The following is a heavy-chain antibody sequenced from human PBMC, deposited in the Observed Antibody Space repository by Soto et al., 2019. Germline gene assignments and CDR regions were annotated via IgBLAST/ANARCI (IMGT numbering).Heavy chain of an antibody. CDR3: AKDGPGFGELLQGYDAFDI. D-gene: IGHD3-10*01. Sequence: GGSLRLSCAASGFTFSSYAMSWVRQAPGKGLEWVSAISGSGGSTYYADSVKGRFTISRDNSKNTLYLQMNSLRAEDTAVYYCAKDGPGFGELLQGYDAFDIWGQGTMVTVSS. CDR1: GFTFSSYA. CDR2: ISGSGGST. V-gene: IGHV3-23*01. J-gene: IGHJ3*02.